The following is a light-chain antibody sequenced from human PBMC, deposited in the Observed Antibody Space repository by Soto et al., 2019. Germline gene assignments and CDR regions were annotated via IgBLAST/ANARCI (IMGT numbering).Light chain of an antibody. CDR2: QDS. CDR3: QAWDSSTVV. Sequence: YALTQPPSVSVSPGQTASITCSGDKLGDKYACWYQQKPGQSPVLVIYQDSKRPSGIPERFSGSNSGNTATLTISGTQAMDEADYYCQAWDSSTVVFGGGTKVTVL. V-gene: IGLV3-1*01. J-gene: IGLJ2*01. CDR1: KLGDKY.